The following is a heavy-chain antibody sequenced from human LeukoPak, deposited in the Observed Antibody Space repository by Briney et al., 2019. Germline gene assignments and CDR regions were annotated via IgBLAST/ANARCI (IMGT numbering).Heavy chain of an antibody. V-gene: IGHV3-53*01. D-gene: IGHD3-10*01. Sequence: GGSLRLSCVVSGFTVSTNYMSWVRQAPGKGLEWVSLIYSGGSTYYADSVKGRFTISRDNAKNSLYLQMNSLRAEDTAVYYCARYSLQVDSGSYPRIFDYWGQGTLVTVSS. J-gene: IGHJ4*02. CDR3: ARYSLQVDSGSYPRIFDY. CDR1: GFTVSTNY. CDR2: IYSGGST.